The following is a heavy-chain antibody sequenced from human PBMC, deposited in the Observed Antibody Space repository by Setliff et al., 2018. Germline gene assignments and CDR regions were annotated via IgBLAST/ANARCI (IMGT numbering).Heavy chain of an antibody. Sequence: LRLSCAASGFTFSSYWMSWVRQAPGKGLEWVANIKEDGSEKYYVDSVKGRFTMSRDNAKNSLYLQMNSLRAEDTAVYYCARNWATAQHYYYGMDVWGQGTTVTVSS. CDR3: ARNWATAQHYYYGMDV. J-gene: IGHJ6*02. D-gene: IGHD2-21*02. CDR2: IKEDGSEK. CDR1: GFTFSSYW. V-gene: IGHV3-7*01.